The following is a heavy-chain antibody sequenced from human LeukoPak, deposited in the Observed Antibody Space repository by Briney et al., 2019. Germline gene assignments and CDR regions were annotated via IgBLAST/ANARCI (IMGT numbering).Heavy chain of an antibody. J-gene: IGHJ4*02. CDR3: ARDKGYDILTGYYNGAEY. CDR2: ISAYNGNT. CDR1: GYTFTSYG. V-gene: IGHV1-18*01. Sequence: ASVTVSCKASGYTFTSYGISWVRQATGQGREWMGWISAYNGNTNYAQKLQGRVTMTTDTSTSTAYMELRSLRSGDTAVYYCARDKGYDILTGYYNGAEYSGQRTLVTVSS. D-gene: IGHD3-9*01.